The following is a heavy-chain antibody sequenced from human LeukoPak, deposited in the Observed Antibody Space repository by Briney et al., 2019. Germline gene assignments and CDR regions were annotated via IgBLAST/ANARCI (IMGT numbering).Heavy chain of an antibody. Sequence: GGSLRLSCAASGFSVSSNYTSWVRQAPGKGLEWVSVIYSGSRAYYTDSVEGRFTISRDSSKNTLYLQMNSLRPEDTAVYYCAREGGGGDFDYWGQGTLVTVSS. CDR1: GFSVSSNY. CDR2: IYSGSRA. V-gene: IGHV3-66*02. J-gene: IGHJ4*02. D-gene: IGHD3-16*01. CDR3: AREGGGGDFDY.